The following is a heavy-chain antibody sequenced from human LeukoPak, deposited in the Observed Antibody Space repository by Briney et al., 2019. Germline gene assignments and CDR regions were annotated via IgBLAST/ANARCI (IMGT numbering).Heavy chain of an antibody. Sequence: GGSLRLSCAASGFSFSSYGMHWVRQAPGKGLEWVAFIRYDGNNKYYADSVKGRFTISRDNSKNTLYVQMNSLRAEDTAVYYCARSRGDDSSGYYWCAFDIWGQGTMVTVSS. D-gene: IGHD3-22*01. CDR1: GFSFSSYG. J-gene: IGHJ3*02. CDR3: ARSRGDDSSGYYWCAFDI. V-gene: IGHV3-30*02. CDR2: IRYDGNNK.